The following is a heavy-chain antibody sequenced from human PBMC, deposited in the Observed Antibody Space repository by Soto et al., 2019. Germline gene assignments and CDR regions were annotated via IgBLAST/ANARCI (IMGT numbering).Heavy chain of an antibody. CDR1: GFTFSSYG. J-gene: IGHJ4*01. CDR3: ARERSGWSPFAY. CDR2: IWYDGSNK. D-gene: IGHD6-19*01. Sequence: VQLVESGGGVVQPGRSLRLSCAASGFTFSSYGMHWVRQAPGKGLEWVAVIWYDGSNKYYADSVKGRFTISGDNSKNAVYLQINSLRAEDTAVYYFARERSGWSPFAYCGQGTLVSVS. V-gene: IGHV3-33*01.